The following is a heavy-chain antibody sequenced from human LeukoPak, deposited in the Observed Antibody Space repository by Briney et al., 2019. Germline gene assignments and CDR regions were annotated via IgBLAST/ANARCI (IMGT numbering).Heavy chain of an antibody. CDR3: ASTTSYGDCSYYFDY. J-gene: IGHJ4*02. D-gene: IGHD2-21*02. CDR1: GGSISSYY. CDR2: IYYSGST. V-gene: IGHV4-59*01. Sequence: SETLSLTCTVSGGSISSYYWSWIRQPPGKGLEWIGYIYYSGSTNYNPSLKSRVTISVDTSKNQFSLKLSSVTAADTAVYYCASTTSYGDCSYYFDYWGQGTLVTVSS.